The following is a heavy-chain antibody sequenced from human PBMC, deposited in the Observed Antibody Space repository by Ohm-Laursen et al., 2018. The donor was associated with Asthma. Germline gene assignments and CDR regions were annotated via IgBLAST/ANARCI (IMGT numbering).Heavy chain of an antibody. V-gene: IGHV3-30*04. CDR3: AKATVQFSGSYFFDY. CDR2: ISNDGRNK. J-gene: IGHJ4*02. Sequence: SLRLSCTASGITFSTYTIHWVRQAPGKGLEWVAFISNDGRNKNYADSVKGRFTLSRDNSDNALYLQMNSLRADDSAVYFCAKATVQFSGSYFFDYWGQGSLVTVSS. D-gene: IGHD1-26*01. CDR1: GITFSTYT.